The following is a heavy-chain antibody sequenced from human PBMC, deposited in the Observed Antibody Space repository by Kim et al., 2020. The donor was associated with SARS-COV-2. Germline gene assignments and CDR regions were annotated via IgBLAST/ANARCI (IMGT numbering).Heavy chain of an antibody. V-gene: IGHV4-59*02. Sequence: SETLSFTCTVSGGSVSSYYWSWIRQPPGKGLEWIGYIYYSGSTNYNPSLKSRVTISVDTSKNQFSLKLSSVTAADTAVYYCARGFDYWGQGTLVTVSS. J-gene: IGHJ4*02. CDR2: IYYSGST. CDR3: ARGFDY. CDR1: GGSVSSYY.